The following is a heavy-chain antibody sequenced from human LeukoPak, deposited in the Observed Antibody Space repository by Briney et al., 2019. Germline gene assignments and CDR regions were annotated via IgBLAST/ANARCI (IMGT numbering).Heavy chain of an antibody. D-gene: IGHD5-12*01. CDR3: ARGGNRIFTGSGYYFDY. CDR1: GGSFSGYY. J-gene: IGHJ4*02. V-gene: IGHV4-34*01. Sequence: PSETLSLTCAVYGGSFSGYYWSWIRQPPGKGLEWIGEINHSGSTNYNPSLKSRVTISVDTSKNQFSLKLSSVTAADTAVYYCARGGNRIFTGSGYYFDYWGQGTLVTVSS. CDR2: INHSGST.